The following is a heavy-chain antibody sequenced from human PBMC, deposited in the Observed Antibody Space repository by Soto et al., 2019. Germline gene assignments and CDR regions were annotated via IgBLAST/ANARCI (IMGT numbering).Heavy chain of an antibody. CDR2: IYWDDDK. CDR3: VHSVLRTVFGLVTTTAIYFDF. CDR1: GLSLTTSGVG. V-gene: IGHV2-5*02. D-gene: IGHD3-3*01. Sequence: QITLNESGPTQVKPKQTLTLTCTFPGLSLTTSGVGVAWIRQSPGKAPERLALIYWDDDKRYSPSLKSRLTITKDISKNQVVLTMADLDPADTATYYCVHSVLRTVFGLVTTTAIYFDFWGQGTPVAVSS. J-gene: IGHJ4*02.